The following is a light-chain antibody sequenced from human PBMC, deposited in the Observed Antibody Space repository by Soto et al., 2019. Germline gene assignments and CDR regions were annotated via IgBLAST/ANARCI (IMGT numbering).Light chain of an antibody. CDR3: MQSTHWAYS. CDR1: RSPLYSDGNTY. J-gene: IGKJ2*01. Sequence: DVVVTQSPLSLPVTLAQPASISCRSSRSPLYSDGNTYLHWFQQRPGQSPRLRIDKGSNRDSGVPDRFCGSGSGTDFILKISRVEAEDVGVCYCMQSTHWAYSCGQAIKLEIK. CDR2: KGS. V-gene: IGKV2-30*01.